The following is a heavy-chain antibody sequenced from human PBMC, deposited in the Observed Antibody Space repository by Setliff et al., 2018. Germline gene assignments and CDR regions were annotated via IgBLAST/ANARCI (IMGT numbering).Heavy chain of an antibody. D-gene: IGHD2-21*01. CDR1: GGSISSYY. Sequence: PSETLSLTCTVSGGSISSYYWSWIRQPAGKGLEWIGHIYIGGSANYNPSLKSRVTMSIDTSKNQFSLKLSSVTAADTAVYYCARGRGGDLWDYWGQGTLVTVSS. CDR2: IYIGGSA. J-gene: IGHJ4*02. CDR3: ARGRGGDLWDY. V-gene: IGHV4-4*07.